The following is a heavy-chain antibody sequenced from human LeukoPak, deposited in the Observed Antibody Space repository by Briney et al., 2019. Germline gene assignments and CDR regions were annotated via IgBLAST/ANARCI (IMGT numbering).Heavy chain of an antibody. J-gene: IGHJ6*02. V-gene: IGHV4-30-2*01. CDR3: ARDRGRYYDSSGPDQYYYYYYGMDV. CDR1: GGSISSGGYS. Sequence: SETLSLTCAVSGGSISSGGYSWSWIRQPPGKGLEWIGYIYHSGSTYYNPSLKSRVTISVDRSKNQISLKLSSVTAADTAVYYCARDRGRYYDSSGPDQYYYYYYGMDVWGQGTTVTVSS. D-gene: IGHD3-22*01. CDR2: IYHSGST.